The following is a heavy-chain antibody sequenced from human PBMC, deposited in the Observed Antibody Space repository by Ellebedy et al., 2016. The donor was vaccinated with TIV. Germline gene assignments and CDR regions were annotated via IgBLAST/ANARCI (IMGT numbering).Heavy chain of an antibody. CDR3: ARQGPDGPFDY. Sequence: PSETLSLTCTVSGGSPSRSDYYWGWIRQPPGKGLEWIGSIFYSRTTYYNPSLKSRVTISLDTSKNHFSLKLRSTPAADTAAYYCARQGPDGPFDYWGQGTLVTVS. D-gene: IGHD3/OR15-3a*01. CDR1: GGSPSRSDYY. CDR2: IFYSRTT. J-gene: IGHJ4*02. V-gene: IGHV4-39*02.